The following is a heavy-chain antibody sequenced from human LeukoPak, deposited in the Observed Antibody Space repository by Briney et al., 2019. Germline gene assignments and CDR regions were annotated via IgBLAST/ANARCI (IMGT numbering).Heavy chain of an antibody. J-gene: IGHJ1*01. CDR2: ISGDGATT. CDR1: GFGFSSYA. D-gene: IGHD3-16*01. Sequence: GGSLRLSCAASGFGFSSYAMYWVRQAPGKGLEWVSLISGDGATTYYADSVKGRFNISRDNSKSSLYLQMNSLRSEDSALYYCAKDNQRGGFQHWGQGTLVTVSS. V-gene: IGHV3-43*02. CDR3: AKDNQRGGFQH.